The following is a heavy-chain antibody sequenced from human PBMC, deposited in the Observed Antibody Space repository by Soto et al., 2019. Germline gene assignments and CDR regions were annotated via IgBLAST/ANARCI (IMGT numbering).Heavy chain of an antibody. CDR2: INHSGST. CDR3: ARGRGYSGYVFDY. V-gene: IGHV4-34*01. D-gene: IGHD5-12*01. J-gene: IGHJ4*02. Sequence: KTSETLSLTCAVYGGSFSGYYWSWIRQPPGKGLEWIGEINHSGSTNYNPSLKSRVTISVDTSKNQFSLKLSSVTAADTAVYYCARGRGYSGYVFDYWGQGTLVTVSS. CDR1: GGSFSGYY.